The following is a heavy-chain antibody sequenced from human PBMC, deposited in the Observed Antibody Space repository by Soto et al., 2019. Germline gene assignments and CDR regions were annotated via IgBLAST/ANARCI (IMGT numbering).Heavy chain of an antibody. V-gene: IGHV1-18*01. D-gene: IGHD3-3*01. J-gene: IGHJ6*02. CDR1: GYTFTSYG. CDR3: ARIITIFGVAQSPNYGMDV. Sequence: ASVKVSCKASGYTFTSYGISWVRQAPGQGLEWMGWISAYNGDTNYEENFQGRVTMTTDTSTSTAYMELRSLRSDDTAVYYCARIITIFGVAQSPNYGMDVWGQGTTVTVSS. CDR2: ISAYNGDT.